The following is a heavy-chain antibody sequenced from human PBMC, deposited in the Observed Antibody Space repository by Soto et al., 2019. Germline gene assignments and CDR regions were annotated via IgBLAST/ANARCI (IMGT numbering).Heavy chain of an antibody. CDR3: ATSQKGYNWNYFDH. D-gene: IGHD1-20*01. Sequence: PSETLSLTCAVSGYSISSGYYLGWLLQPPGKGLEWIGSIYHGGSTYYNPSLNSRVTLSIDMTNNHVSLKLSAVTAADTAVYYCATSQKGYNWNYFDHWGQGALVTVSS. CDR2: IYHGGST. CDR1: GYSISSGYY. V-gene: IGHV4-38-2*01. J-gene: IGHJ4*02.